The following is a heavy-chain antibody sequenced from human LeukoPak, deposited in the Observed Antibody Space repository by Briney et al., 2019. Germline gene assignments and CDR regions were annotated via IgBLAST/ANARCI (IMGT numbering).Heavy chain of an antibody. CDR2: IYYSGST. J-gene: IGHJ4*02. V-gene: IGHV4-39*01. D-gene: IGHD3-22*01. CDR3: ATVYYYDSFY. CDR1: GGSISSSSYY. Sequence: PSETLPLTCTVSGGSISSSSYYWGWIRQPPGKGLEWIGSIYYSGSTYYNPSLKSRVTISVDTSKNQFSLKLSPVTAADTAVYYCATVYYYDSFYWGQGTLVTVSS.